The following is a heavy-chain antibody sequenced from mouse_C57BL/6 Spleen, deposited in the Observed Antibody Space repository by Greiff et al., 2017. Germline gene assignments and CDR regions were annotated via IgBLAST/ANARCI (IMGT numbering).Heavy chain of an antibody. J-gene: IGHJ2*01. CDR2: ISSGGSYT. V-gene: IGHV5-6*01. Sequence: EVQVVESGGDLVKPGGSLKLSCAASGFTFSSYGMSWVRQTPDKRLEWVATISSGGSYTYYPDSVKGRFTISRDNAKNTLYLQMSSLKSEDTAMXYCARRDYYGSAAFDYWGQGTTLTVSS. CDR1: GFTFSSYG. CDR3: ARRDYYGSAAFDY. D-gene: IGHD1-1*01.